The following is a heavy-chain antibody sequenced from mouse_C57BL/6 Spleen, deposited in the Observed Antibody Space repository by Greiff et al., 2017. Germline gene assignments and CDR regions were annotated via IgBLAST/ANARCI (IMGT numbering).Heavy chain of an antibody. V-gene: IGHV1-76*01. CDR3: ARREDFDY. CDR2: IYPGSGNT. Sequence: QVQLQQSGAELVRPGASVQLSCKASGYTFTDYYINWVKQRPGQGLEWIARIYPGSGNTYYNEKFKGKATLTAEKSSSTAYMQLSSLTSEDSAVYFCARREDFDYWGQGTTLTVSS. CDR1: GYTFTDYY. J-gene: IGHJ2*01.